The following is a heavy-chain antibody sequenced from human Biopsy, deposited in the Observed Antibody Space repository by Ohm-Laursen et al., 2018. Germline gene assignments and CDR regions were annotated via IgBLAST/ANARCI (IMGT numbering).Heavy chain of an antibody. CDR2: ISGSGAST. V-gene: IGHV3-23*01. Sequence: SLRLSCAAAGFIFSRNDMSWVRQAPEKVLEWVSGISGSGASTYYADSVKGRFTISRDNSKNTLFLQMNSLRAEDTAMYYCARPTNARAGGAPFDIWGQGTMVTVSS. CDR1: GFIFSRND. CDR3: ARPTNARAGGAPFDI. D-gene: IGHD1-1*01. J-gene: IGHJ3*02.